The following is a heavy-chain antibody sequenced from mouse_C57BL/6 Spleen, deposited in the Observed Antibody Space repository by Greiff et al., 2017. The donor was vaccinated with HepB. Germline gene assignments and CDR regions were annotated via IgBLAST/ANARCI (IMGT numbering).Heavy chain of an antibody. J-gene: IGHJ4*01. CDR3: ARGRGVPVYYAMDY. Sequence: EVQGVESGGGLVKPGGSLKLSCAASGFTFSDYGMHWVRQAPEKGLEWVAYISSGSSTIYYADTVKGRFTISRDNAKNTLFLQMTSLRSEDTAMYYCARGRGVPVYYAMDYWGQGTSVTVSS. V-gene: IGHV5-17*01. CDR2: ISSGSSTI. CDR1: GFTFSDYG.